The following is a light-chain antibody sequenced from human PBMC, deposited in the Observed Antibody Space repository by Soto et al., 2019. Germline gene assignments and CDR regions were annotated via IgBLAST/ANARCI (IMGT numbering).Light chain of an antibody. V-gene: IGKV1-17*03. J-gene: IGKJ5*01. CDR3: QQLFDSPIT. CDR1: QGIGDY. Sequence: DIQITQSPSAMSASVVDRVTITCRASQGIGDYLAWFQQKPGKAPKRLIYAASSLQSGVPSRFSATVSGTEFSLTITSLQPEDFATYYCQQLFDSPITFGQGTRLEIK. CDR2: AAS.